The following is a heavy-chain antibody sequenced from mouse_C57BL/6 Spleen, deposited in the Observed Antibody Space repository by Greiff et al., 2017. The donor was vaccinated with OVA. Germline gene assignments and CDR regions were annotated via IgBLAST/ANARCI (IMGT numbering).Heavy chain of an antibody. CDR2: IDPSDSET. CDR1: GYTFTSYW. CDR3: ARENYYGSPWFAY. D-gene: IGHD1-1*01. V-gene: IGHV1-52*01. J-gene: IGHJ3*01. Sequence: QVQLQQPGAELVRPGSSVKLSCKASGYTFTSYWMHWVKQRPIQGLEWIGNIDPSDSETHYNQKFKDKATLTVDKSSSTAYMQLSSLTSEDSAVYYCARENYYGSPWFAYWGQGTLVTVSA.